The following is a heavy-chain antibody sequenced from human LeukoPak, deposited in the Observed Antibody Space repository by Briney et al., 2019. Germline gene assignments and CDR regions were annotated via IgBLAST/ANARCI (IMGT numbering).Heavy chain of an antibody. CDR1: GFIFSRYS. Sequence: GGSLRLSCAASGFIFSRYSIDLVRQAPGKGLELVSSISSSSIYIYYADSVKGRFTISRDNAKNSLFLQMNSLRAEDTAVYFCARSIAAADGGVYYYMDVWGKGTTVTISS. D-gene: IGHD6-25*01. V-gene: IGHV3-21*04. CDR3: ARSIAAADGGVYYYMDV. J-gene: IGHJ6*03. CDR2: ISSSSIYI.